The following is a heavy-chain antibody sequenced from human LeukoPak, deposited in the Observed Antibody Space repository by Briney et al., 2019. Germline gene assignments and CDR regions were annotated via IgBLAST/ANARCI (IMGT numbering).Heavy chain of an antibody. D-gene: IGHD3-3*01. V-gene: IGHV5-51*01. J-gene: IGHJ4*02. CDR3: ARHRGSRAMTTFGAVIEGPIDY. Sequence: GESLKISCKGSGYGFTSYWLGWVRQMPGKGLEWMGIIYPGDSDTKYSPSFQGQVTVSADKSISTAYLQWSSLEASDTAIYYCARHRGSRAMTTFGAVIEGPIDYRGQGILVTVSS. CDR2: IYPGDSDT. CDR1: GYGFTSYW.